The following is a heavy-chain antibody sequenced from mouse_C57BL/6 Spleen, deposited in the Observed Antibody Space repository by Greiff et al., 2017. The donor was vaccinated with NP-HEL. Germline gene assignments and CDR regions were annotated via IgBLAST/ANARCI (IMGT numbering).Heavy chain of an antibody. D-gene: IGHD1-1*01. Sequence: VQLQQSGPELVKPGASVKMSCKASGYTFTDYNMHWVKQSHGKSLEWIGYINPNNGGTSYNQKFKGKATLTVNKSSSTAYMELRSLTSEDSAVYYCARNLITTVVDYFDYWGQGTTLTVSS. CDR1: GYTFTDYN. CDR3: ARNLITTVVDYFDY. CDR2: INPNNGGT. J-gene: IGHJ2*01. V-gene: IGHV1-22*01.